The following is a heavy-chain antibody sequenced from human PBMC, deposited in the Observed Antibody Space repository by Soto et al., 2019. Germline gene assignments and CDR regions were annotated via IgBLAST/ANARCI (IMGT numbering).Heavy chain of an antibody. CDR3: ATTRAVIFGDPFDY. CDR2: IYHSGTT. J-gene: IGHJ4*02. CDR1: GYSISNGYY. D-gene: IGHD3-3*01. Sequence: PSETLSLTCTVSGYSISNGYYWGWIRQSPEKGLEWIGTIYHSGTTYYNPSLKSRVIMSIDTSKNQFSLNLSSVTAADTAVYYCATTRAVIFGDPFDYWGQGTLVTVSS. V-gene: IGHV4-38-2*02.